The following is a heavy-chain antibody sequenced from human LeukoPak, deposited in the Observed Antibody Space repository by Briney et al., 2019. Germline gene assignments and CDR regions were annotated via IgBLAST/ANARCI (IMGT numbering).Heavy chain of an antibody. CDR2: MNPNSGNT. D-gene: IGHD6-19*01. J-gene: IGHJ4*02. Sequence: VASVKVSCKASGYTFTSYDINWVRQATGQGLEWMGWMNPNSGNTGYAQKFQGRVTMTRNTSISTAYMELSSLRSEDTAVYYCARGFPQARLVQGYWGQGTLVTVSS. CDR3: ARGFPQARLVQGY. CDR1: GYTFTSYD. V-gene: IGHV1-8*01.